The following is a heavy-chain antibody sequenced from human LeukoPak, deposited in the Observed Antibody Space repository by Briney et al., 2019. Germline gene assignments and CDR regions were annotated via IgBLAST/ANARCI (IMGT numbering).Heavy chain of an antibody. D-gene: IGHD3-22*01. CDR2: INPSGGST. CDR1: GYTFTSYY. J-gene: IGHJ4*02. CDR3: ARALYDDSSGYRSVPIDY. V-gene: IGHV1-46*01. Sequence: GASVKVSCKASGYTFTSYYMHWVRQAPGQGLEWMGIINPSGGSTSYAQKFQGRVTMTRDTSTSTVYMELSSLRSEDTAVYYCARALYDDSSGYRSVPIDYWGQRTLVTVSS.